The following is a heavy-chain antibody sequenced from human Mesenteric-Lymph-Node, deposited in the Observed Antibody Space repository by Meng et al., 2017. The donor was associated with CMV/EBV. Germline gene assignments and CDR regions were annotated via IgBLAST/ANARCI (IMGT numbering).Heavy chain of an antibody. CDR3: ARDNDWNDGDFDY. J-gene: IGHJ4*02. D-gene: IGHD1-1*01. CDR1: GYTFTTYG. Sequence: CKASGYTFTTYGINWGRQAPGQGLEGMGWITPYDGNTKSAQKFQGRVTMTTDTSTGTAHMELRSLTSDDTAVYYCARDNDWNDGDFDYWGQGTLVTVSS. V-gene: IGHV1-18*01. CDR2: ITPYDGNT.